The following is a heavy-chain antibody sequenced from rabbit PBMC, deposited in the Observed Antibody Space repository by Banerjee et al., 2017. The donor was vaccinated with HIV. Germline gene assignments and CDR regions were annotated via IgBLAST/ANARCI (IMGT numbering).Heavy chain of an antibody. D-gene: IGHD6-1*01. CDR3: ARETYGYAGYDL. V-gene: IGHV1S7*01. J-gene: IGHJ4*01. Sequence: WIGTIYAGNGRTYYASWVNGRFTISLDNAQNTVFLQMTSLTAADTATYFCARETYGYAGYDLWGPGTLVTVS. CDR2: IYAGNGRT.